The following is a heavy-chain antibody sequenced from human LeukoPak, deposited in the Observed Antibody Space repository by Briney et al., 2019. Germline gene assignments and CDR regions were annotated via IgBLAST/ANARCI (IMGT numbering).Heavy chain of an antibody. D-gene: IGHD2-15*01. V-gene: IGHV4-34*01. J-gene: IGHJ3*01. CDR3: ARAGMLPYAFDV. CDR2: VQSGNT. CDR1: GGSFSGYY. Sequence: SETLSLTCAVYGGSFSGYYWSWIRQPPGKGLEWIGFVQSGNTNYNPSLKSRVTISVDKSKKQFSLRLTSVTAADTAVYYCARAGMLPYAFDVWGQGTTVTVSS.